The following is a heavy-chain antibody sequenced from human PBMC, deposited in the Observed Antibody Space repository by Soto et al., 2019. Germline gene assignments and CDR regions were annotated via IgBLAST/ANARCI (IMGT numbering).Heavy chain of an antibody. D-gene: IGHD3-10*01. J-gene: IGHJ6*02. CDR2: INHSGST. V-gene: IGHV4-34*01. CDR3: ARVSGIYYYGMDV. CDR1: GGSFSGYY. Sequence: QVQLQQWGAGLLKPSETLSLTCAVYGGSFSGYYWNWIRQPPGKGLEWIGEINHSGSTNYNPSLTTRVTMSVDTSKNQVSLKLSSVTAAATAVYYCARVSGIYYYGMDVWGQGTTVTVSS.